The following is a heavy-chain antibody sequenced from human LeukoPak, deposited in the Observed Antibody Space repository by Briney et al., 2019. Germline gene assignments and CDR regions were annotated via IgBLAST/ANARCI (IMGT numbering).Heavy chain of an antibody. Sequence: GGSLRLSCAASGFSFSDYWMTWVRQAPGKGLEWVAHINQDGSEEHYMDSVKARFTISRDNAKNSLSLQMNSLRAEDTAVYYCVRDGGVSGYDLLDYWGQGTLVTVSS. CDR1: GFSFSDYW. D-gene: IGHD5-12*01. V-gene: IGHV3-7*01. J-gene: IGHJ4*02. CDR2: INQDGSEE. CDR3: VRDGGVSGYDLLDY.